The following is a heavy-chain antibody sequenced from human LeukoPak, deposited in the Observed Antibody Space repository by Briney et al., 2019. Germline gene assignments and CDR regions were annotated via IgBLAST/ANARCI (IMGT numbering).Heavy chain of an antibody. CDR3: ARGDTQSKYRQFDS. D-gene: IGHD3-16*02. J-gene: IGHJ4*02. V-gene: IGHV3-7*04. Sequence: GALSLSFAASGFTFHTYWMSWVRPAPGKGLEWVANIKQDGSEKDYVDSVKGRFTISRDNAKNSLYLKMNSLRAEDTGVYYCARGDTQSKYRQFDSWGQGSLVIVSS. CDR2: IKQDGSEK. CDR1: GFTFHTYW.